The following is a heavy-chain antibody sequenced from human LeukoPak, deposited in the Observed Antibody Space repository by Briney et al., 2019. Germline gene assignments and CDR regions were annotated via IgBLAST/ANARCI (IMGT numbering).Heavy chain of an antibody. CDR3: AKAELAYCATDCYSDFDY. CDR1: GFTFSSYG. CDR2: IWYDGSNK. J-gene: IGHJ4*02. Sequence: GRSLRLSCAASGFTFSSYGMHWVRQAPGKGLEWVAVIWYDGSNKYYADSVKGRFTISRDNSKNTLYLQMNSLRAEDTAVYYCAKAELAYCATDCYSDFDYWGQGTLVTVSS. D-gene: IGHD2-21*02. V-gene: IGHV3-33*06.